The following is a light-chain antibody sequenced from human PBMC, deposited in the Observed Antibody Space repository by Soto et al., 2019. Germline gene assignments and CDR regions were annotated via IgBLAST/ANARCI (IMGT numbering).Light chain of an antibody. CDR3: QQYNNWPPWT. Sequence: EIVRTESPATLSVAPGERATLSCRASQSVSSNLAWYQQKPGQAPRLLIYGASTRATDIPARFSGSGSGTEFTLTISSLQSEDFAVYYCQQYNNWPPWTFGQGTKVEIK. J-gene: IGKJ1*01. CDR1: QSVSSN. CDR2: GAS. V-gene: IGKV3-15*01.